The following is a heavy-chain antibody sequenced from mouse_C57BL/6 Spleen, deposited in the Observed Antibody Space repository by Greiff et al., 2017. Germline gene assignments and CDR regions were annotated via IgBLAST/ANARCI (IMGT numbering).Heavy chain of an antibody. CDR2: IHPSDSDT. CDR1: GYTFTSYW. CDR3: AIEVDGYWAY. D-gene: IGHD2-3*01. Sequence: QVHVKQPGAELVKPGASVKVSCKASGYTFTSYWMHWVKQRPGQGLEWIGRIHPSDSDTNYNQKFKGKATLTVDKSSSTAYMQLSSLTSEDSAVYYCAIEVDGYWAYWGQGTLVTVSA. V-gene: IGHV1-74*01. J-gene: IGHJ3*01.